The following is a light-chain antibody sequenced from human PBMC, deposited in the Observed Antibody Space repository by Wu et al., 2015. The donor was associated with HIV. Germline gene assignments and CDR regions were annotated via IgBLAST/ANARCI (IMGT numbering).Light chain of an antibody. V-gene: IGKV1-5*03. CDR3: QQYKSYPWT. CDR1: QSISSW. J-gene: IGKJ1*01. Sequence: DIQMTQSPSTLSASVGDRVTITCRANQSISSWLAWYQQKPGTAPKLLIYKASSLESGVPSRFSGSGSGTEFTLTISSLQPDDFATYYCQQYKSYPWTFGQGPRWKSN. CDR2: KAS.